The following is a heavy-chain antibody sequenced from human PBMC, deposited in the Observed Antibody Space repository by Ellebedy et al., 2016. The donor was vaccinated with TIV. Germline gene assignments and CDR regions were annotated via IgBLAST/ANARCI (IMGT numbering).Heavy chain of an antibody. CDR1: GYRFDYFG. CDR3: ARDQVTGTGPGAFGF. Sequence: ASVKVSXXASGYRFDYFGINWVRQAPGQGLEWMGWISTFNGNTEYAQNLQDRLTMTRDTSTNTVYLELRSLRSDDTAVYYCARDQVTGTGPGAFGFWGQGTLVTVSS. J-gene: IGHJ3*01. CDR2: ISTFNGNT. D-gene: IGHD2-21*02. V-gene: IGHV1-18*01.